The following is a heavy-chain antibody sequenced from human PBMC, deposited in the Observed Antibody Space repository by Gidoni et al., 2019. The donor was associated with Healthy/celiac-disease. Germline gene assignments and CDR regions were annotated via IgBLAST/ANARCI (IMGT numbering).Heavy chain of an antibody. V-gene: IGHV3-30-3*01. CDR3: ARDQSDAFDI. CDR2: ISYDGSNN. J-gene: IGHJ3*02. Sequence: QVQLVESGGGVVQPGRSLRLSCAASGFTFSSYAMHWVRQAPGKGLEWVAVISYDGSNNYYADSVKGRFTISRDNSKNTLYLQMNSLRAEDTAVYYCARDQSDAFDIWGQGTMVTVSS. CDR1: GFTFSSYA.